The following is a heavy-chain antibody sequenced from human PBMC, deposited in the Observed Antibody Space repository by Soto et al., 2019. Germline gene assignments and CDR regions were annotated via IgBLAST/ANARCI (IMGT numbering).Heavy chain of an antibody. D-gene: IGHD2-15*01. CDR2: ISYDGSNK. CDR3: AKELMEAAGPDIVVVVAANPFDY. Sequence: QVQLVESGGGVVQPGRSLRLSCAASGFTFSSYGMHWVRQAPGKGLEWVAVISYDGSNKYYADSVKGRFTISRDNYKNTLYLQMNRLRAEDTAVYYCAKELMEAAGPDIVVVVAANPFDYWGQGTLVTVSS. V-gene: IGHV3-30*18. J-gene: IGHJ4*02. CDR1: GFTFSSYG.